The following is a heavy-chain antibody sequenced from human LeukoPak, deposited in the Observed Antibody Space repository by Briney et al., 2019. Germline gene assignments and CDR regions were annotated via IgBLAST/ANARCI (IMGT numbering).Heavy chain of an antibody. V-gene: IGHV3-66*01. J-gene: IGHJ4*02. CDR3: ARDNSAEYGSGRSVLDY. CDR2: IYSGGST. Sequence: GGSLRLSCAASGFTFNSFAMNWVREAPGKGLEWVSVIYSGGSTYYADSVEGRFTISRDNSKNTLYLQMNSLRAEDTAVYYCARDNSAEYGSGRSVLDYWGQGTLVTVSS. CDR1: GFTFNSFA. D-gene: IGHD3-10*01.